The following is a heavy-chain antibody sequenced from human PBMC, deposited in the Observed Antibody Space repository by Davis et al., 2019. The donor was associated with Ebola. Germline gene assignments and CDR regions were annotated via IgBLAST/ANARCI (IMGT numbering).Heavy chain of an antibody. CDR1: GGSISSGGYY. CDR3: ARGPYSSGWYDY. Sequence: SETLSLTCTVSGGSISSGGYYWSWIRQHPGKGLEWIGYIYYSGSTYYNPSLKSRVTISVDTSKNQFSLKLSSVTAADTAVYYCARGPYSSGWYDYWGQGTLVTVSS. J-gene: IGHJ4*02. D-gene: IGHD6-19*01. V-gene: IGHV4-31*03. CDR2: IYYSGST.